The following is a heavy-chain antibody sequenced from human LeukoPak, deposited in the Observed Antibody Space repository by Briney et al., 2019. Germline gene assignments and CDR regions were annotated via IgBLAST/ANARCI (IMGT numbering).Heavy chain of an antibody. CDR1: GFTFSSYA. CDR3: ANDEGQLAPARKAGAFDI. Sequence: GGSLRLSCAASGFTFSSYAMSWVRQAPGKGLEWVSAISGSGGSTYYADSVKGRFTISRDNSKNTLYLQMNSLRAEDTAVYYCANDEGQLAPARKAGAFDIWGQGTMVTVSS. D-gene: IGHD6-13*01. CDR2: ISGSGGST. J-gene: IGHJ3*02. V-gene: IGHV3-23*01.